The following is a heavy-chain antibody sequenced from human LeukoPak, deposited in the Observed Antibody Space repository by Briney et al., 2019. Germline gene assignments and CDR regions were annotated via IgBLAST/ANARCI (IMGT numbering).Heavy chain of an antibody. D-gene: IGHD2-2*01. Sequence: PGGSLRLSCAASGFTVSSNYMSWVRQAPGKGLEWVSVIYSGGSTYYADSVKGRFTISRDNSKNTLYLQMNSLRAEDTAVYYCARDVSCSSTSCYYTDYWGQGTLVTVSS. CDR1: GFTVSSNY. CDR2: IYSGGST. CDR3: ARDVSCSSTSCYYTDY. J-gene: IGHJ4*02. V-gene: IGHV3-53*01.